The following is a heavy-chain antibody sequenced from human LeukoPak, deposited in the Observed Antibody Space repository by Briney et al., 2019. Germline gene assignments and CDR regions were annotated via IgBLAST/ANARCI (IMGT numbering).Heavy chain of an antibody. Sequence: GRSLRLSYAASGFTFDDYAMHWVRQAPGKGLEWVSGISWNSGSIGYADSVKGRFTISRDNAKNSLYLQMNSLRAEDTALYYCAKDLYGGGSCYNFDYWGQGTLVTVSS. J-gene: IGHJ4*02. V-gene: IGHV3-9*01. CDR2: ISWNSGSI. D-gene: IGHD2-15*01. CDR3: AKDLYGGGSCYNFDY. CDR1: GFTFDDYA.